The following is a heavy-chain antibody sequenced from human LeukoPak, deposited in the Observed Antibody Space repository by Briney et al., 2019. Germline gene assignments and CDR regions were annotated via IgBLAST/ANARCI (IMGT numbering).Heavy chain of an antibody. CDR1: GYTFTSYG. Sequence: ASVKVSCKASGYTFTSYGINWVRQATGQGLEWMGWMHPNSGDTGYAQKFQGRITLTRDTSISTAYMELTSLRSEDTAVYYCARGTRRSSGWYGPDWGQGTLVTVSS. V-gene: IGHV1-8*02. J-gene: IGHJ4*02. CDR3: ARGTRRSSGWYGPD. D-gene: IGHD6-19*01. CDR2: MHPNSGDT.